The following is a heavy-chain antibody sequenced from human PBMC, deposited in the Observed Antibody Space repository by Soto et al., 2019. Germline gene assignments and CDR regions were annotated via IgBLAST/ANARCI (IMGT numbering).Heavy chain of an antibody. V-gene: IGHV4-31*03. Sequence: QVQLQESGPGLVKPSQTLSLTCTVSGGSISTKDYYWTWIRQHPGEGLEWIGYIYYSGTTYYIPSLESRVTLSVDTSKNQFSMKLNSVTAADTAVYYCARVPYSSAFDQWGQGTLVTVSS. D-gene: IGHD3-22*01. CDR2: IYYSGTT. CDR1: GGSISTKDYY. J-gene: IGHJ4*02. CDR3: ARVPYSSAFDQ.